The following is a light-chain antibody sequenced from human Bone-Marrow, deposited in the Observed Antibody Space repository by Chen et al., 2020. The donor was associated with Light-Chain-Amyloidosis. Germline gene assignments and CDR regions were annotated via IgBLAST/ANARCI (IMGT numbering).Light chain of an antibody. CDR3: QSADISGINEVI. CDR2: RDT. Sequence: SYELTQPPSVSVSPGQTARITCSGDDLPKKYAYWYQQKPGQAPVLVIHRDTERPSGISERFSGSSSGTTATLTISGVQAEDEADYHWQSADISGINEVICGGGTKLTVL. V-gene: IGLV3-25*03. J-gene: IGLJ2*01. CDR1: DLPKKY.